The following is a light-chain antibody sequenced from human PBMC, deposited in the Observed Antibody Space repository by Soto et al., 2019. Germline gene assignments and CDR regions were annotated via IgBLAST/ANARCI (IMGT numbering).Light chain of an antibody. Sequence: DIQMTQSPSSLSASVGDRVTITCRASQGISNYVAWYQQKPGKVPKLLIYAASTLQSGVPSRFSGSGSGTDFTLTISILQAEDVATCYCQKDNSSPRTFGQGTKVEIK. CDR1: QGISNY. J-gene: IGKJ1*01. V-gene: IGKV1-27*01. CDR2: AAS. CDR3: QKDNSSPRT.